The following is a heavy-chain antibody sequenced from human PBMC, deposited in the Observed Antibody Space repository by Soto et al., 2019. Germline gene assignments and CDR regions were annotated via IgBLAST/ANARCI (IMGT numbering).Heavy chain of an antibody. J-gene: IGHJ4*02. D-gene: IGHD6-6*01. CDR2: IIPIFGTA. CDR3: AREQSSSWDVDYFDY. Sequence: QVQLVQSGAEVKKPGSSVKVSCKASGGTFSSYAISWVRQAPGQGLEWMGGIIPIFGTANYAQKFQGRVTITADKSTSAAYMELSSLRSEDTDVYYCAREQSSSWDVDYFDYWGQGTLVTVSS. V-gene: IGHV1-69*06. CDR1: GGTFSSYA.